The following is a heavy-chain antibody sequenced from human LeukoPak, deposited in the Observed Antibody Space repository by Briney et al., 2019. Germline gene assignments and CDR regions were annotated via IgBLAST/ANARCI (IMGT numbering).Heavy chain of an antibody. Sequence: GSLRLSCAASGFTFSSYGMHWVRQAPGKGLEWVACIRHDGSNKYYADSVKGRFTISRDNSKNTLYLQMNSLRAEDTAVYYCARDWEGVYYDSSGYYFPGAFDIWGQGTMVTVSS. J-gene: IGHJ3*02. D-gene: IGHD3-22*01. CDR1: GFTFSSYG. CDR3: ARDWEGVYYDSSGYYFPGAFDI. CDR2: IRHDGSNK. V-gene: IGHV3-30*02.